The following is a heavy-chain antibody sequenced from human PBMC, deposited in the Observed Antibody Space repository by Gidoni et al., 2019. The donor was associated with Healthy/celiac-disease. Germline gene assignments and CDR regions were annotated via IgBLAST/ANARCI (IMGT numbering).Heavy chain of an antibody. J-gene: IGHJ5*02. CDR2: IYHSGST. CDR1: GYSISSGYY. D-gene: IGHD6-13*01. Sequence: QVQLQESGPGLVKPSETLSLTCAVSGYSISSGYYWGWIRQPPGKGLEWIGSIYHSGSTYYNPSLKSRVTISVDTSKNQFSLKLSSVTAADTAVYYCARDIIAAAGTLRSANWFDPWGQGTLVTVSS. V-gene: IGHV4-38-2*02. CDR3: ARDIIAAAGTLRSANWFDP.